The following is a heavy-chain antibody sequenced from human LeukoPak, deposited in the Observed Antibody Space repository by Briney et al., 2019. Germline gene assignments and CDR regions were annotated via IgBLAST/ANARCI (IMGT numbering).Heavy chain of an antibody. CDR1: GFSFSTYS. Sequence: GSLRLSCAASGFSFSTYSMDWVRQTPGKGLEWVSSISGSGSNVYYADSVKGRFTISRDNAKNSLYLQMNSLRAEDTAVYYCAELGITMIGGVWGKGTTVTISS. D-gene: IGHD3-10*02. J-gene: IGHJ6*04. CDR2: ISGSGSNV. CDR3: AELGITMIGGV. V-gene: IGHV3-21*01.